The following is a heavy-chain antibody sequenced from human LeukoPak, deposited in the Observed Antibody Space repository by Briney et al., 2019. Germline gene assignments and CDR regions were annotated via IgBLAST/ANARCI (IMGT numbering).Heavy chain of an antibody. D-gene: IGHD3-10*01. Sequence: GGSLRLSCAASGFTFGSYGMSWVRQAPGKGLEWVSAISGSGGSTYYADSVKGRFTISRDNSKNTLYLQMNSLRAEDTAVYYCAKDYGSGSYPAFDYWGQGTLVTVSS. CDR2: ISGSGGST. CDR1: GFTFGSYG. CDR3: AKDYGSGSYPAFDY. V-gene: IGHV3-23*01. J-gene: IGHJ4*02.